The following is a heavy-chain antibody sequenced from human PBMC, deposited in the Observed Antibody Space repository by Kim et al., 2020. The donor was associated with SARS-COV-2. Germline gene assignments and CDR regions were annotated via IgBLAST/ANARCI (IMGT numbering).Heavy chain of an antibody. CDR2: INGNGGTT. CDR1: EFTFSDYA. V-gene: IGHV3-23*01. Sequence: GGSLRLSCAASEFTFSDYAMSWVRQAPGKGLEWVSTINGNGGTTYSADSVKGRFTISRDNSKNTLYLQMNSLRAEDTAVYYCAKIKNFWSGNYFVYFDYWPQRPLVTVSS. CDR3: AKIKNFWSGNYFVYFDY. D-gene: IGHD3-3*01. J-gene: IGHJ4*02.